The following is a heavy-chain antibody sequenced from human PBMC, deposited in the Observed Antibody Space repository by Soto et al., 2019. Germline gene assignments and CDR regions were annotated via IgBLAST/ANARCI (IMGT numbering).Heavy chain of an antibody. J-gene: IGHJ5*02. CDR2: VSYDGSIE. CDR3: AKDLYYYDFSLDDS. V-gene: IGHV3-30*18. CDR1: GFTFSSYA. Sequence: GGSLRLSCTASGFTFSSYAMHWVRQAPGRGLEWVAVVSYDGSIENYVDSVRGRFTISRDNSKNTVFLQMNSLRVEDTAVYYCAKDLYYYDFSLDDSWGQGTLVTVSS. D-gene: IGHD3-16*01.